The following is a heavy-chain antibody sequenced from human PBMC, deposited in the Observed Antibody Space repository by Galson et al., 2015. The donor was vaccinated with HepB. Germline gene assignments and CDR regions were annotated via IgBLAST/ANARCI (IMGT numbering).Heavy chain of an antibody. Sequence: CAISGDSVTSNRAAWNWIRQSPSRGLEWLGRTYYRSRWYNDYAVSVKSRITINPDTSKNQVSLQLNSVTPEDTAVYYCARDQGIVGYRSGWSDAFDIWGQGTKVTVSS. CDR2: TYYRSRWYN. CDR1: GDSVTSNRAA. V-gene: IGHV6-1*01. CDR3: ARDQGIVGYRSGWSDAFDI. D-gene: IGHD6-19*01. J-gene: IGHJ3*02.